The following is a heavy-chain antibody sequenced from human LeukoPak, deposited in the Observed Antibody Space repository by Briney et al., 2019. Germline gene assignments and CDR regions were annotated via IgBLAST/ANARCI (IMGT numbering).Heavy chain of an antibody. Sequence: PTLSLTCAISGDSVSSNSVTWNWIRQSPSRGLEWLGRTYYRSTWYNDYAVSVRGRITVNPDTSKNQFSLHLNSVTPEDTAVYYCARRLTQYDCFDPWGQGILVTVSS. D-gene: IGHD2-2*01. J-gene: IGHJ5*02. CDR2: TYYRSTWYN. CDR1: GDSVSSNSVT. CDR3: ARRLTQYDCFDP. V-gene: IGHV6-1*01.